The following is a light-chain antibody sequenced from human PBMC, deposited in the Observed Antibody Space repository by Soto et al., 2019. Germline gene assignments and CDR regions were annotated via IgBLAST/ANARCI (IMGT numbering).Light chain of an antibody. CDR1: RSVSTF. J-gene: IGKJ3*01. CDR2: DAS. Sequence: DIQMTQSPSTLSASAGDTVTITCRASRSVSTFLAWYQQKPGKAPKLLIFDASSLKGGVPSRFSGSGSGTEFTLTISSLQPEDFATYYCQQLHSYPPAFGPGTKVDIK. CDR3: QQLHSYPPA. V-gene: IGKV1-5*01.